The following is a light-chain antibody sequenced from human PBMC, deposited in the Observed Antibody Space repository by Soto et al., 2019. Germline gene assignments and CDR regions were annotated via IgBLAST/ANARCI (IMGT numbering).Light chain of an antibody. Sequence: DIPMTQSPSTLSASVGDRVTITCRASQSISSWLAWYQQKPGKAPRFLIYDASSLESGVPSRFGGSGSGTEFTLTIYSLQPDDFATYYCQQYNSYPYTFGQGTKLEIK. CDR1: QSISSW. J-gene: IGKJ2*01. V-gene: IGKV1-5*01. CDR3: QQYNSYPYT. CDR2: DAS.